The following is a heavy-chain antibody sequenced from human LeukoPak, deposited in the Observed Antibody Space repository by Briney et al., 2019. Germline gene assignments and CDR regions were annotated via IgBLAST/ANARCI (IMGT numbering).Heavy chain of an antibody. CDR2: IYTSGST. J-gene: IGHJ6*02. Sequence: PSETLSLTCTVSGGSISSYYWSWIRQPAGKGLEWIGRIYTSGSTNYNPSLKSRVTISVDTSKNQFSLKLSSVTAADTAVYYCARGLKGDSTQIYYYYGMDVWGQGTTVTVSS. V-gene: IGHV4-4*07. CDR1: GGSISSYY. CDR3: ARGLKGDSTQIYYYYGMDV. D-gene: IGHD3-16*01.